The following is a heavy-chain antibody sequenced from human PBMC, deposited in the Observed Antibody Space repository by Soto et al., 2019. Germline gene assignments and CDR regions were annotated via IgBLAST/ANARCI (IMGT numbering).Heavy chain of an antibody. CDR3: ARGGYGDRFDY. V-gene: IGHV4-30-2*01. Sequence: QLQLQESGSGLVKPSQTLSLTCAVSGGSISSGGYSWSWIRQPPGKALEWIGYIYHSGSTYYNPSHKSRVTIAVDRSKNQFTLKLSSVTAADTAVYYCARGGYGDRFDYWGQGTLVTVSS. J-gene: IGHJ4*02. CDR1: GGSISSGGYS. D-gene: IGHD4-17*01. CDR2: IYHSGST.